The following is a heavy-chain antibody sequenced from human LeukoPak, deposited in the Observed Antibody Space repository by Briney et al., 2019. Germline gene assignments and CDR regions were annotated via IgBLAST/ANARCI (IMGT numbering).Heavy chain of an antibody. J-gene: IGHJ3*02. V-gene: IGHV4-39*01. Sequence: PSEILSLTCTVSGGSISSSSYYWGWIRQPPGKGLEWIGSIYYSGSTYYNPSLKSRVTISVDTSKNQFSLKLSSVTAADTAVYYCAIGYCSGGSCYDAFDIWGQGTMVTVSS. CDR2: IYYSGST. CDR3: AIGYCSGGSCYDAFDI. CDR1: GGSISSSSYY. D-gene: IGHD2-15*01.